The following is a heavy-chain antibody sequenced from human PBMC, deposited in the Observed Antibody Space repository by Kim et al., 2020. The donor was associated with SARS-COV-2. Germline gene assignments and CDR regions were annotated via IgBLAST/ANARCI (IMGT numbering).Heavy chain of an antibody. J-gene: IGHJ3*02. D-gene: IGHD3-9*01. V-gene: IGHV3-11*05. CDR3: AREPVLRYFDWPPGAFDI. Sequence: KGRFPISRDNAKNSLYLQMNSLRAEDTAVYYCAREPVLRYFDWPPGAFDIWGQGTMVTVSS.